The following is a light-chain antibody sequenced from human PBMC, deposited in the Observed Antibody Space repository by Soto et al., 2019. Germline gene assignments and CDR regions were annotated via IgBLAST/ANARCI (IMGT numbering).Light chain of an antibody. CDR2: GAS. J-gene: IGKJ4*02. Sequence: EVVLTQSPGTLSLSPGERGTLSCRASQSVSSTYLGWYQQKAGQAPRLLIYGASSMATVIPDRFSGSGSGTDFTLTISRLEADDFEVYYCQQYGRLPLTFGGGTKVEIK. CDR3: QQYGRLPLT. CDR1: QSVSSTY. V-gene: IGKV3-20*01.